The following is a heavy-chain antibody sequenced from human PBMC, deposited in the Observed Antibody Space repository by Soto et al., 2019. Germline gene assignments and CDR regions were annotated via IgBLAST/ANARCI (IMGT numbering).Heavy chain of an antibody. CDR3: AREGRGKKAGYNGLVSLGY. J-gene: IGHJ4*02. V-gene: IGHV1-69*10. CDR1: GSRFSNYV. CDR2: IIPXXXXX. D-gene: IGHD2-2*02. Sequence: SVKVSCKVSGSRFSNYVISWVRQAPGHGLEWLGRIIPXXXXXXXXXXXXGRVTITADKSTSTASLELSSLRSDDTAVYYCAREGRGKKAGYNGLVSLGYWGQGTLVTVSS.